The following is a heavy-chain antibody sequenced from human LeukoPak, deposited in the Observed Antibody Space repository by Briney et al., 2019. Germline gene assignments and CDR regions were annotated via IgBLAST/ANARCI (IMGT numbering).Heavy chain of an antibody. V-gene: IGHV4-34*01. J-gene: IGHJ4*02. CDR3: AREVSSSRTEFGY. Sequence: KPSETLSLTCAVYGGSFSGYYWSWIRRPPGKGLEWIGEINHSGSTNYNPSLKSRVTISVDTSKNQFSLKLSSVTAADTAVYYCAREVSSSRTEFGYWGQGTLVTVSS. CDR1: GGSFSGYY. CDR2: INHSGST. D-gene: IGHD6-6*01.